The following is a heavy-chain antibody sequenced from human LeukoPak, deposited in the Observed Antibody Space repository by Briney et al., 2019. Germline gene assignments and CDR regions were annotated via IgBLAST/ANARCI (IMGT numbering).Heavy chain of an antibody. Sequence: GGSLRLSCAASGFTFSSYAMSWVRQAPGKGLEWVSAISGSGGSTYYADSVKGRFTISRDNFKNTLYLQMNSLRAEDTAVYYCAKFLSFYGSGSYNVAFDIWGQGTMVTVSS. CDR2: ISGSGGST. J-gene: IGHJ3*02. CDR1: GFTFSSYA. D-gene: IGHD3-10*01. CDR3: AKFLSFYGSGSYNVAFDI. V-gene: IGHV3-23*01.